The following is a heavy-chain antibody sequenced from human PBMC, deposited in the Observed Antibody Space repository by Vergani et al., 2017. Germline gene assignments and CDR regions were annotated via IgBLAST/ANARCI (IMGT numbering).Heavy chain of an antibody. J-gene: IGHJ4*02. D-gene: IGHD1-26*01. CDR2: IDYSGST. CDR1: GGSVSSGSYY. Sequence: QVQLQESGPGLVKPSETLSLTCTVSGGSVSSGSYYWSWIRQPPGKGLEWIGYIDYSGSTNYNPSLKSRVTISVDTSKNQFSLKLSSVTAADTAVYYCARDASGSFYYWGQGTLVTVSS. V-gene: IGHV4-61*01. CDR3: ARDASGSFYY.